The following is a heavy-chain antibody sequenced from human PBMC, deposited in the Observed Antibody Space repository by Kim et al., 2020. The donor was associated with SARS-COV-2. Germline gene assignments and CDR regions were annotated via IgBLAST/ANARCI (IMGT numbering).Heavy chain of an antibody. V-gene: IGHV3-21*01. J-gene: IGHJ6*02. Sequence: GGSLRLSCAASGFNFSSYSMNWVRQAPGKGLEWVSSISSSSSYIYYADSVKGRFTISRDNAKNSLYLQMNSLRAEDTAVYYCARESTSSTSYYYYYGMDVWGQGTTVTVSS. CDR3: ARESTSSTSYYYYYGMDV. CDR2: ISSSSSYI. CDR1: GFNFSSYS. D-gene: IGHD2-2*01.